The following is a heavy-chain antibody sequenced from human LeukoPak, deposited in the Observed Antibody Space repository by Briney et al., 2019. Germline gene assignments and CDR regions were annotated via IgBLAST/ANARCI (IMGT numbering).Heavy chain of an antibody. CDR3: VVVVAATKTYFDY. CDR2: ISAYNGNT. J-gene: IGHJ4*02. Sequence: ASVRVSCKASGYTFTSYGISWVRQAPGQGLEWMGWISAYNGNTNYAQKLQGRVTMTTDTSTSTAYMELRSLRSDDTAVYYCVVVVAATKTYFDYWGQGTLVTVSS. D-gene: IGHD2-15*01. V-gene: IGHV1-18*01. CDR1: GYTFTSYG.